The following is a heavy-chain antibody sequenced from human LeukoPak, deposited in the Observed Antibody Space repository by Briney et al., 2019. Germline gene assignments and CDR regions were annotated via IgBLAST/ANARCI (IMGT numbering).Heavy chain of an antibody. CDR3: AKGGYYVESIFDY. D-gene: IGHD1-26*01. V-gene: IGHV3-23*01. CDR2: ISGSGGST. J-gene: IGHJ4*02. CDR1: GFTFSNAW. Sequence: PGGSLRLSCAASGFTFSNAWMSWVRQAPGKGLEWVSTISGSGGSTNYADSVEGRFTVSRDNSKNTLFLQMNSLRADDTAVYYCAKGGYYVESIFDYWGQGTLVTVSS.